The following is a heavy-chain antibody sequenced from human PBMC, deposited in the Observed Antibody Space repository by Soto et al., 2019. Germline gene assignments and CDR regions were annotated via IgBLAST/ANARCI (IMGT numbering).Heavy chain of an antibody. J-gene: IGHJ4*02. Sequence: QLQLQESGPGLVKPSETLSLTCTVSGGSISSRTYYWGWIRQPPGQGLEWIGKIYYGGRPYYNPSPKSRVTFAVDTSKNQSSLKLSSVTAADTAVYYCAIQSRSGYYTVAYWGQGTLVTVSS. CDR3: AIQSRSGYYTVAY. CDR2: IYYGGRP. V-gene: IGHV4-39*01. D-gene: IGHD3-22*01. CDR1: GGSISSRTYY.